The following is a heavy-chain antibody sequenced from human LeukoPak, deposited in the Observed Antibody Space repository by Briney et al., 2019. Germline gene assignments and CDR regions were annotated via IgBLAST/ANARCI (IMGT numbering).Heavy chain of an antibody. V-gene: IGHV1-69*05. Sequence: GASVKVSCKASGGTFSSYAISWVRQAPGQGLEWMGGIIPIFGTANYAQKFQGRVTITTDESTSTAYMELSSLRSEDTAVYYCAVRGIVARKTTREYYYYYMDVWGKGTTVTVSS. CDR1: GGTFSSYA. J-gene: IGHJ6*03. CDR3: AVRGIVARKTTREYYYYYMDV. CDR2: IIPIFGTA. D-gene: IGHD6-6*01.